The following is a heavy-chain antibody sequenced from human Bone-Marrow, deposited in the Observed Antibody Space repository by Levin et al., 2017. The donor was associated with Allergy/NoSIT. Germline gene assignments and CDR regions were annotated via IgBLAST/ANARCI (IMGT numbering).Heavy chain of an antibody. CDR2: ISYSGAT. CDR1: GGSVRGENYY. Sequence: ETLSLTCSVSGGSVRGENYYWSWIRQPPGKRLEWIGYISYSGATTYSPSLESRVTISLGASENHFSLRLSSLTAADTAVYYCARDHGDSSDAFAIWGQGTMVTVSS. D-gene: IGHD4-17*01. J-gene: IGHJ3*02. V-gene: IGHV4-61*03. CDR3: ARDHGDSSDAFAI.